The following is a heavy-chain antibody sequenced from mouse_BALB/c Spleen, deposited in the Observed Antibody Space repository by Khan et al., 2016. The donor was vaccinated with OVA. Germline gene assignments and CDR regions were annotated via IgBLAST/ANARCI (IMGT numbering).Heavy chain of an antibody. Sequence: VQLKESGPGLVAPSQTLYLSCTASGFTLTDYSVSWIRQPPEKGLEWLGVIWAGGSKYYNSALKSRLTIIKDNSRSQVFLHMISLHTDDTAMYYSANAPYYCAMDYWGQGTSVTVSS. V-gene: IGHV2-6-5*01. CDR3: ANAPYYCAMDY. CDR2: IWAGGSK. J-gene: IGHJ4*01. CDR1: GFTLTDYS.